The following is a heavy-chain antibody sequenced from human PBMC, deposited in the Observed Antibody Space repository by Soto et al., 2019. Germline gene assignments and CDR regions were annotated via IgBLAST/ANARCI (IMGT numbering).Heavy chain of an antibody. V-gene: IGHV3-23*01. J-gene: IGHJ4*02. Sequence: GGSLRLSCAASGFTFSTFDMTWVRQAPGKGLEWVSLIRGNDGSTHYADCVKGRFAISRDNSRNTLYLQMNSLRAEDTAVYFCVKRAWLDYWGQGNMVTVSS. CDR2: IRGNDGST. CDR1: GFTFSTFD. CDR3: VKRAWLDY.